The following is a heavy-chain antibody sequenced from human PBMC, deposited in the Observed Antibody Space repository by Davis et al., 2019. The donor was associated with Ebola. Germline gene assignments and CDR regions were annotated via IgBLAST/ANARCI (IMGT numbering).Heavy chain of an antibody. CDR3: ARAQWLADFDY. Sequence: PSETLSLTCIVSGGSISNYYWSWIRQAPGKGLEWVSYISSSGSTIYYADSVKGRFTISRDNAKNSLYLQMNSLRAEDTAVYYCARAQWLADFDYWGQGTLVTVSS. V-gene: IGHV3-11*01. CDR1: GGSISNYY. J-gene: IGHJ4*02. CDR2: ISSSGSTI. D-gene: IGHD6-19*01.